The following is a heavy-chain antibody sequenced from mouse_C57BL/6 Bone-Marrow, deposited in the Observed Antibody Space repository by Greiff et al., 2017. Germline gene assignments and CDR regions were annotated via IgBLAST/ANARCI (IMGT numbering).Heavy chain of an antibody. J-gene: IGHJ4*01. CDR3: AGDYDNPWYAMDY. CDR1: GYTFTSYW. CDR2: IYPGSGST. D-gene: IGHD2-1*01. V-gene: IGHV1-55*01. Sequence: VQLQQPGAELVKPGASVKMSCKASGYTFTSYWITWVKQRPGQGLEWIGDIYPGSGSTNYNEKFKSKATLTVDTSSSTAYMQLSSLTSEDSAVYYCAGDYDNPWYAMDYWGQGTSVTVSS.